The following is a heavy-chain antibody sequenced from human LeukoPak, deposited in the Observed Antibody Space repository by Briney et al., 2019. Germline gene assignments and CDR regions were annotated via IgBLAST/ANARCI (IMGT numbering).Heavy chain of an antibody. CDR1: GGSISSYY. CDR3: AGFNIRGSGRASGWFDP. V-gene: IGHV4-4*07. CDR2: IYTSGST. J-gene: IGHJ5*02. D-gene: IGHD3-10*01. Sequence: PSETLSLTCTVSGGSISSYYWSWIRQPAGKGLEWIGRIYTSGSTNYNPSLKSRVTMSVDTSKNQFSLKLSSVTAADTAVYYCAGFNIRGSGRASGWFDPWGQGTLVTVSS.